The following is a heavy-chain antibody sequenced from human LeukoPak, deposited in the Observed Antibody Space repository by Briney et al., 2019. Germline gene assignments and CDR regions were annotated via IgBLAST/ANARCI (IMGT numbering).Heavy chain of an antibody. Sequence: SETLSLTCAVSGGSISRYYWSWIRQPPGKGLEWIGYISYSGSTNYNPSLKSRVTIAGDTSKNQFSLKLSSVTAADTAVYYCARQEAVYCGGDCYLGRTQNWFDPWGQGTLVTVSS. V-gene: IGHV4-59*08. CDR1: GGSISRYY. D-gene: IGHD2-21*02. CDR2: ISYSGST. CDR3: ARQEAVYCGGDCYLGRTQNWFDP. J-gene: IGHJ5*02.